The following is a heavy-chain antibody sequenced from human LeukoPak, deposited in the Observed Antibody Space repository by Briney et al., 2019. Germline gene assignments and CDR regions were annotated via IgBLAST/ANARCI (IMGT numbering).Heavy chain of an antibody. CDR3: VSPSSGTFDY. CDR1: GFTFSSYA. Sequence: GGSLRLSCAASGFTFSSYAMSWVRQAPGKGLEWVSAISGSGGSTYYADSVKGRFTISRDNAKNTLYLQMNDLRAEDTAVYYCVSPSSGTFDYWGQGTLLTVSS. V-gene: IGHV3-23*01. D-gene: IGHD6-19*01. J-gene: IGHJ4*02. CDR2: ISGSGGST.